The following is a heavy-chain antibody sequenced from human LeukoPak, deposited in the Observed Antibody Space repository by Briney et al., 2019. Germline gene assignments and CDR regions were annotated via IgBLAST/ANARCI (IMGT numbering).Heavy chain of an antibody. Sequence: SETLSLTCTVSGDSISSSSFYWGWIRQPPGKGLEWIGSIYYSGSTYYDPSLKSRVTISVDTSKNQFSLKLSSVTAADTAVYYCARLRGYTSSARGYVEYWGQGTLVTVSS. V-gene: IGHV4-39*01. CDR3: ARLRGYTSSARGYVEY. J-gene: IGHJ4*02. D-gene: IGHD6-13*01. CDR2: IYYSGST. CDR1: GDSISSSSFY.